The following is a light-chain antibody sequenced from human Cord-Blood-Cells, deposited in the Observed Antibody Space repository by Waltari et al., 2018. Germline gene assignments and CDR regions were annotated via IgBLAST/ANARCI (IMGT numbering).Light chain of an antibody. J-gene: IGLJ3*02. V-gene: IGLV2-14*01. Sequence: QSALTQPAPVSGSPGQSFTISCTGTSSDVGGYNYVSWYQQHPGKAPKLMIYDVSNRPSGVSNRFSGSKSGNTASLTISGLQAEDEADYYCSSYTSSSTLVFGGGTKLTVL. CDR2: DVS. CDR3: SSYTSSSTLV. CDR1: SSDVGGYNY.